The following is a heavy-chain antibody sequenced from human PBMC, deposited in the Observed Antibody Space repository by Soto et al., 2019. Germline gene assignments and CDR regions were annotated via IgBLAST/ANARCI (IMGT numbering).Heavy chain of an antibody. CDR2: IYWDEDK. CDR3: AHRPRGYAYYFDY. CDR1: GFSLRTRGVA. Sequence: QITLKESGPTLVKPTQTLTLTCTFSGFSLRTRGVAVGWFRQPPGKALEWLALIYWDEDKWYSPSLKSRITIAADTSKNQVVLTMTNVDPVDTATYYCAHRPRGYAYYFDYWGQGILVTVSS. D-gene: IGHD5-12*01. J-gene: IGHJ4*02. V-gene: IGHV2-5*02.